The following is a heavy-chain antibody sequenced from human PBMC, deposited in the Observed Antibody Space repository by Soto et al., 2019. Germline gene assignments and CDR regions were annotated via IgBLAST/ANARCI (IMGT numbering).Heavy chain of an antibody. CDR1: GYSFTSYG. CDR2: IGAYNGNT. CDR3: ARDQGAPTLFDY. D-gene: IGHD1-26*01. Sequence: ASVKGSCKASGYSFTSYGISWVRQAPGQGLEWMGWIGAYNGNTNYAQKLQGRVTMTTDTSTSTAYMELRSLRSDDTAVYFCARDQGAPTLFDYCGQGTLVTVSS. V-gene: IGHV1-18*01. J-gene: IGHJ4*02.